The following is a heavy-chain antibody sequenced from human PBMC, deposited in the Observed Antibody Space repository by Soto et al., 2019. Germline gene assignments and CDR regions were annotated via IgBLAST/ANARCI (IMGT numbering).Heavy chain of an antibody. CDR3: AKRSSSSTFDY. CDR1: GFTFSSYA. J-gene: IGHJ4*02. CDR2: ISGSDDST. D-gene: IGHD6-6*01. V-gene: IGHV3-23*01. Sequence: GSLRLSCAASGFTFSSYAMSWVPQAPGKGLEWVSVISGSDDSTYYADSVKGRFTISRDNSKNTLYLQMNSLRAEDTAVYYCAKRSSSSTFDYLGQGTLVTVSS.